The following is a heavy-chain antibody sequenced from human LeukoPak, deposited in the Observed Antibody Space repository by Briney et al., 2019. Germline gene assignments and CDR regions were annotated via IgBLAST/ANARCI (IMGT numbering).Heavy chain of an antibody. J-gene: IGHJ2*01. CDR2: INPSGGST. V-gene: IGHV1-46*01. D-gene: IGHD1-26*01. CDR3: ARGSTQGSGSSPSDHWYFDL. Sequence: GASLKVSCKASGYTFTSYYMHWVRHAPGQRLEWMGIINPSGGSTSYEQKLQGRVTMTTDTFTSTAYMELRSLRSDDTAVYYCARGSTQGSGSSPSDHWYFDLWGRGTLVTVSS. CDR1: GYTFTSYY.